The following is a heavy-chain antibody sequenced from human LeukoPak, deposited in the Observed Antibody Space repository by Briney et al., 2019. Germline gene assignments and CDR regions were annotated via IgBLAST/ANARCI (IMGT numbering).Heavy chain of an antibody. CDR1: GYTFTSYG. CDR3: ARDPYCYDSSGYDY. J-gene: IGHJ4*02. D-gene: IGHD3-22*01. CDR2: ISAYNGNT. V-gene: IGHV1-18*01. Sequence: WASVKVSCKSSGYTFTSYGISWVRPAPGQGLEWMGWISAYNGNTNYAQKLQGGVTMTTDTSPSTAYMELRSLRSDDTAVYYCARDPYCYDSSGYDYWGQGTLVTVSS.